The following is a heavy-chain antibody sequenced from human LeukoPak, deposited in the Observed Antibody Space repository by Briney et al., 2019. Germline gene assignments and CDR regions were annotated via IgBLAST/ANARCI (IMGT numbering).Heavy chain of an antibody. Sequence: ASVKVSCKASGYTFTSYDINWVRQATGQGLEWMGFMNPNSGYTAYAQKFKGRVTLTRDTSISTAYMELSSLRSEDTALYYCARVSRELGAWWGQGTLVTVSS. J-gene: IGHJ4*02. CDR2: MNPNSGYT. D-gene: IGHD3-16*01. V-gene: IGHV1-8*01. CDR3: ARVSRELGAW. CDR1: GYTFTSYD.